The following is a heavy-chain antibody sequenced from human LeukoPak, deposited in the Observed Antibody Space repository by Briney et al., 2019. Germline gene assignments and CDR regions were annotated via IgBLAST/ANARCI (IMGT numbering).Heavy chain of an antibody. Sequence: GGSLRLSCAASGFTFSSYSMSWVRQAPGKGLEWVSSISSSSSYIYYADSVKGRFTISRDNAKNSLYLQMNSLRAEDTAVYYCARSWYSSGEFDYWGQGTLVTVSS. D-gene: IGHD6-19*01. CDR2: ISSSSSYI. J-gene: IGHJ4*02. V-gene: IGHV3-21*01. CDR3: ARSWYSSGEFDY. CDR1: GFTFSSYS.